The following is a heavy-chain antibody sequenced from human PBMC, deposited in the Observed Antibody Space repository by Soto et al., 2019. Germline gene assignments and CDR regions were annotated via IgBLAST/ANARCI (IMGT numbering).Heavy chain of an antibody. CDR2: IYYSGST. V-gene: IGHV4-59*05. J-gene: IGHJ5*02. CDR1: GASISRYY. CDR3: ATQEVGGSYVYTFDP. D-gene: IGHD1-26*01. Sequence: SETLSLTCTVSGASISRYYWSWIRQPPGKGLEWIGSIYYSGSTYYNPSLKSRVTISVDTSKNQFSLKLSSVTAADTAVYYCATQEVGGSYVYTFDPWGQGTLVTVSS.